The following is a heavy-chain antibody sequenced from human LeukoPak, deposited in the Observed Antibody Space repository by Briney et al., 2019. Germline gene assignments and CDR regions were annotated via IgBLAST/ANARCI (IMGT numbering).Heavy chain of an antibody. Sequence: GGSLRLSCAASGFTFSSYAMHWVRQAPGKGLEWVAVISYDGSNKYYADSVKGRFTISRDNSKNTLYLQMNSLRAEDTAVYYCAASRGYLRWHFDYWGQGTLVTVSS. CDR1: GFTFSSYA. CDR3: AASRGYLRWHFDY. D-gene: IGHD5-18*01. V-gene: IGHV3-30-3*01. J-gene: IGHJ4*02. CDR2: ISYDGSNK.